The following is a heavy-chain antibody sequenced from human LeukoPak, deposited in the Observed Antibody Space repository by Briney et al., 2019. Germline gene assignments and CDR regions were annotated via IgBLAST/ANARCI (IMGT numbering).Heavy chain of an antibody. V-gene: IGHV3-48*03. CDR1: GFTFSNYE. Sequence: GSLSLSCAASGFTFSNYEMNWVRQPPGKGLEWISDITGSGSTTYYADSVKGRFTISRDNAKNSLYLQMNSLRAEDTAVYYCARETSWYFDYWGRGTLVTVSS. J-gene: IGHJ4*02. CDR2: ITGSGSTT. CDR3: ARETSWYFDY.